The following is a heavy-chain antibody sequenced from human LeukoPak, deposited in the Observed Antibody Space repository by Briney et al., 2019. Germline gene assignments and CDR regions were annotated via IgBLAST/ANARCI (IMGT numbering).Heavy chain of an antibody. CDR3: ARGIAAAGFAFDY. D-gene: IGHD6-13*01. Sequence: PSETLSLTCTVSGGSISSYYWSWIRQPPGKGLERIGYIYYSGSTNYNPSLKSRVTISVDTSKNQFSLKLSSVTAADTAVYYCARGIAAAGFAFDYWGQGTLVTVSS. CDR2: IYYSGST. J-gene: IGHJ4*02. V-gene: IGHV4-59*01. CDR1: GGSISSYY.